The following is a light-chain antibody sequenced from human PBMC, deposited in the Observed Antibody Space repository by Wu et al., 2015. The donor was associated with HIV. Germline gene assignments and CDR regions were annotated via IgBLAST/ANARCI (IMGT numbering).Light chain of an antibody. CDR3: QQYDSSPIT. CDR2: GAF. Sequence: DIVLTQSPGTLSLSPGQRATFSCKSSQSLASNYLAWYQYKVGQAPRLLIYGAFSRATDIPDRFSGSGSGTDFTLTISRLEPEDFAFYYCQQYDSSPITFGQGTRLEIK. CDR1: QSLASNY. V-gene: IGKV3-20*01. J-gene: IGKJ5*01.